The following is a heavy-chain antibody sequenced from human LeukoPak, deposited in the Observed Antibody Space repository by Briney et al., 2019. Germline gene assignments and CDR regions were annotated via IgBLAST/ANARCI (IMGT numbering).Heavy chain of an antibody. J-gene: IGHJ3*02. CDR3: ERHRVSGALDI. V-gene: IGHV3-21*01. CDR2: ISSSSSYI. D-gene: IGHD2-8*01. Sequence: GGSLRLSCAASGFTFSSYSMNWVRQAPGKGLEWVSSISSSSSYIYYADSVKGRFNISRDNAKHSLHLHMNSLSAEATAVYFCERHRVSGALDIWGQGTRVTVPS. CDR1: GFTFSSYS.